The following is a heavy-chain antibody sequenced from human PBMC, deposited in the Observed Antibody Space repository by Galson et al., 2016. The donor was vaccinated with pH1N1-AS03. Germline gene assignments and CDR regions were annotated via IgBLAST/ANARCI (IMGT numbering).Heavy chain of an antibody. CDR3: TRDGTDTYFDFDF. D-gene: IGHD2/OR15-2a*01. CDR2: ITGVGVTM. CDR1: GFAFRSHR. J-gene: IGHJ4*02. V-gene: IGHV3-48*03. Sequence: SLRLSCAASGFAFRSHRMNWVRQAPGKGLEWISYITGVGVTMYGDSVRGRFVLSRDNAKNSVSLQMDSLRAEDTAIYYCTRDGTDTYFDFDFWGQGTLVTVSS.